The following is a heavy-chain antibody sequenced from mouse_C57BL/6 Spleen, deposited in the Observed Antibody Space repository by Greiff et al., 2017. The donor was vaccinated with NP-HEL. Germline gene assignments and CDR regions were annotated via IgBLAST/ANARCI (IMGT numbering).Heavy chain of an antibody. CDR1: GYTFTSYW. CDR2: IDPSDSYT. Sequence: VQLQQSGAELVKPGASVKLSCKASGYTFTSYWMQWVKQRPGQGLEWIGEIDPSDSYTNYNQKFKGKATLTVDTSSSTAYMQLSSLTSEDSAVYYCARFRMDYWGQGTSVTVSS. V-gene: IGHV1-50*01. J-gene: IGHJ4*01. CDR3: ARFRMDY.